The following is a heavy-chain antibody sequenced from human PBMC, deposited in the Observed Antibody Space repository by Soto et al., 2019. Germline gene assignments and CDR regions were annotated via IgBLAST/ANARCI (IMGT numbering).Heavy chain of an antibody. V-gene: IGHV1-2*04. Sequence: ASVKVSCKASGYTFTGYYMHLVRQAPVQGLEWMGWINPNSGGTNYAQKFQGWVTMTRDTSISTAYMELSRLRSDDTAVYYCARSTVGYSGYDSPDYYDMDVWGKGTTVTAS. CDR3: ARSTVGYSGYDSPDYYDMDV. CDR2: INPNSGGT. D-gene: IGHD5-12*01. CDR1: GYTFTGYY. J-gene: IGHJ6*03.